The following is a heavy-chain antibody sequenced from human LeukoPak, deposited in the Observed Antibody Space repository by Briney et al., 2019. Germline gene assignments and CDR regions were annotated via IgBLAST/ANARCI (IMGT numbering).Heavy chain of an antibody. V-gene: IGHV3-30*04. J-gene: IGHJ3*02. CDR1: GFTFSSYA. Sequence: PGRSLRLSCAASGFTFSSYAMHWVRQAPGQGLEWVAVISYDGSNKYYADSVKGRFTISRDNSKNTLYLQMNSLRAEDTAVYYCARQGETGDYDILESHSGDAFDIWGQGTMVTVSS. CDR2: ISYDGSNK. D-gene: IGHD3-22*01. CDR3: ARQGETGDYDILESHSGDAFDI.